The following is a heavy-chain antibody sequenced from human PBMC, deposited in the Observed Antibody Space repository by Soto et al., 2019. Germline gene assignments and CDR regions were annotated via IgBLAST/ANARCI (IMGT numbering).Heavy chain of an antibody. CDR3: AKERGLPVYYYCYYGMDV. D-gene: IGHD3-10*01. CDR1: GFTFSSYG. Sequence: QVQLVESGGGVVQPGRSLRLSCAASGFTFSSYGMHWVRQAPGKGLEWVAVISYDGSNKYYADSVKGRFTISRDNSKNTLYLQMNSLRAEDTAVYYCAKERGLPVYYYCYYGMDVWGQGTTVTVSS. CDR2: ISYDGSNK. J-gene: IGHJ6*02. V-gene: IGHV3-30*18.